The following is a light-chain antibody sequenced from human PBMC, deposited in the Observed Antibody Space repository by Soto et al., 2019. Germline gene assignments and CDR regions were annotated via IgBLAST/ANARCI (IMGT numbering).Light chain of an antibody. V-gene: IGKV1-9*01. CDR2: AAS. J-gene: IGKJ5*01. Sequence: IQLTQSPSSLSASVGDRVTFTCRASEDISSYLVWYHQKPGAAPKLLIYAASALPSGVPSRFSGSGSGTDFTLTISSLLPEDFAVYFCQQFKNYPITFGQGTLLQIK. CDR1: EDISSY. CDR3: QQFKNYPIT.